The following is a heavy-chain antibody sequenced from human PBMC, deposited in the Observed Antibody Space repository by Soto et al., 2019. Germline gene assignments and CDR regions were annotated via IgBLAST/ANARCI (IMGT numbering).Heavy chain of an antibody. CDR2: TNPYGRTT. CDR3: ARVQMGPRRDFMDV. Sequence: GASVKVSCKASRDMFTYSFFHWVRQAPGQGLEWMGITNPYGRTTNYEQRFKGRVNMTWDTSASTVYMEVTSLRPEDTAVYYCARVQMGPRRDFMDVWGQGTRVTVSS. CDR1: RDMFTYSF. D-gene: IGHD3-16*01. J-gene: IGHJ6*02. V-gene: IGHV1-46*01.